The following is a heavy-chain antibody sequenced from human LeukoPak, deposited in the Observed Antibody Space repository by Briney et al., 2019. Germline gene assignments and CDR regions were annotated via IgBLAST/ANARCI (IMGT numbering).Heavy chain of an antibody. V-gene: IGHV1-18*01. CDR2: ISAYNGNT. J-gene: IGHJ4*02. CDR3: ARDPYARRDILTGYDY. CDR1: GYTFTSYG. D-gene: IGHD3-9*01. Sequence: ASVKVPCKASGYTFTSYGISWVRQAPGQGLEWMGWISAYNGNTNYAQKLQGRVTMTTDTSTSTAYMELRSLRSDDTAVYYCARDPYARRDILTGYDYWGQGTLVTVSS.